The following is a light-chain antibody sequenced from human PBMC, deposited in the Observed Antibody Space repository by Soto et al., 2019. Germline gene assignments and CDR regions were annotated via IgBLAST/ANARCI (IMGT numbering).Light chain of an antibody. J-gene: IGKJ4*01. CDR1: QSVDSY. CDR3: QQHSNRLT. Sequence: EIVLTQSPATLSLSPGERATLSCRASQSVDSYLARYQQKPGQSPRLLIFDASNRATGIPARFSGSGSGTDFTLTISSLEPEDFAVYYCQQHSNRLTFGGGTKVEIK. V-gene: IGKV3-11*01. CDR2: DAS.